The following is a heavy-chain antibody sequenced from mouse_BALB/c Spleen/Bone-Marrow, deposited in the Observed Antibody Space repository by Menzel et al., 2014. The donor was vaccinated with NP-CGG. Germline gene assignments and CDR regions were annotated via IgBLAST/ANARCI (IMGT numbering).Heavy chain of an antibody. D-gene: IGHD2-10*02. J-gene: IGHJ3*01. CDR2: SRNKAKYYTT. CDR1: GFTFSDFY. Sequence: DVMLVESGGGLVQPGDSLRLSCATSGFTFSDFYMEWVRQPPGKRLEWIAASRNKAKYYTTEYSASVKGRFIVSRGTSQSVLYLQMNALRAEDTAIYYCARDVGYGNYFVYWGQGTLVTVSA. V-gene: IGHV7-1*02. CDR3: ARDVGYGNYFVY.